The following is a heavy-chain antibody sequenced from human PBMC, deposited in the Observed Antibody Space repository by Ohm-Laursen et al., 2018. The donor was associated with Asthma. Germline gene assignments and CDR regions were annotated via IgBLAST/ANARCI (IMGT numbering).Heavy chain of an antibody. V-gene: IGHV4-59*01. J-gene: IGHJ5*02. CDR3: ARGYSRSAAWFDP. D-gene: IGHD6-13*01. CDR1: GGSISNYY. Sequence: SETLSLTCTVSGGSISNYYWSWIRQPPGKGLEWIAYINYSGSTNYNPSLKSRVTISVDTSKNHFSLKLSSVTAADTAVYYCARGYSRSAAWFDPWGQGTLVTVSS. CDR2: INYSGST.